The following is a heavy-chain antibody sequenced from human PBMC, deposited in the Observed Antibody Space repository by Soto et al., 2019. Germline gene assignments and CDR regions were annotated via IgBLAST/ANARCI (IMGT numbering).Heavy chain of an antibody. CDR1: GITFRTYA. V-gene: IGHV3-23*01. Sequence: PEGSLRLSCAASGITFRTYATGWVRQAPGKGLEWVSVMSNSGDNTNYADSVKGRFTISRDNFENTLYLQMSSLRAEDTAVYYCAKDAARTSGWYYFDYWGQGTRVTVAS. CDR2: MSNSGDNT. J-gene: IGHJ4*02. CDR3: AKDAARTSGWYYFDY. D-gene: IGHD6-19*01.